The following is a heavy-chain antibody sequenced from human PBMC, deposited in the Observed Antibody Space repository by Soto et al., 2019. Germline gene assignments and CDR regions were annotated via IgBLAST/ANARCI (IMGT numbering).Heavy chain of an antibody. V-gene: IGHV1-46*03. J-gene: IGHJ3*02. Sequence: QVQLVQSGAEVKKPGASVKVSCKESGYTFTSNYRTWVRQPPGQGLEWMGIINPSGGSTSYAQKFQGRVTMTRDTSTSTVYMELSSLRSEDTAVYYCASGFGDYSADAFDIWGQGTMVTVSS. CDR1: GYTFTSNY. CDR2: INPSGGST. D-gene: IGHD4-17*01. CDR3: ASGFGDYSADAFDI.